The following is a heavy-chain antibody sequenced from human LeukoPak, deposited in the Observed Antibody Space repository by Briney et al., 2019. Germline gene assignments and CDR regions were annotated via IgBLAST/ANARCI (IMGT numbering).Heavy chain of an antibody. CDR2: INRSGAT. V-gene: IGHV4-34*01. CDR3: ASTTSSFVDY. D-gene: IGHD2-15*01. CDR1: GGSLSGYF. J-gene: IGHJ4*02. Sequence: SETLSLTCVVYGGSLSGYFWSWIRQPPGKGLEWIVEINRSGATNYNPSLKSRVTISVDTSKNQFSLKLSSVTAADTAVYYCASTTSSFVDYWGQGTLVAVSS.